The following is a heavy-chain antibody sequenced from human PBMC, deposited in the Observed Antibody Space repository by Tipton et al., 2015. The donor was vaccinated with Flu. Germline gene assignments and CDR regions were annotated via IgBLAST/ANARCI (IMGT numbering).Heavy chain of an antibody. V-gene: IGHV4-59*08. CDR2: IYYSGST. CDR1: GGSISSYY. CDR3: ARGGTGATSDFDY. J-gene: IGHJ4*02. Sequence: LRLSCTVSGGSISSYYWSWIRQSPGKGLEWIGYIYYSGSTNYNPSLKSRVTISVDTSKNQFSLKLSSVTAADTAVYYCARGGTGATSDFDYWGQGTLVTVSS. D-gene: IGHD2-15*01.